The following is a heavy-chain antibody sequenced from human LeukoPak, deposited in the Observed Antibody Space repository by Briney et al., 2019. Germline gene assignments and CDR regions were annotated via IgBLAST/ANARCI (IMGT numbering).Heavy chain of an antibody. Sequence: AGGSLRLSCAASGFTFSSYWMSWVRQAPGKGLEWVANIKQDGSEKYYVDSVKGRFTISRDNAKNSLYLQMNSLRAEDTAVYYCARKVQRFLDHMDVWGKGTTVTVSS. J-gene: IGHJ6*03. CDR1: GFTFSSYW. V-gene: IGHV3-7*01. D-gene: IGHD3-3*01. CDR2: IKQDGSEK. CDR3: ARKVQRFLDHMDV.